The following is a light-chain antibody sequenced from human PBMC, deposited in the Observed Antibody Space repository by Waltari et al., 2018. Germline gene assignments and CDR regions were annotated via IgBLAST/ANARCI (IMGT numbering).Light chain of an antibody. V-gene: IGKV1-33*01. J-gene: IGKJ4*01. CDR3: QQYDNFPPLT. CDR1: QDINNY. Sequence: DIQMTQSPSSLSASVGDRVTITCRASQDINNYLSWYQHKPGKAPKRLIYYASSLESGVPARFSGSGSRTDYTLTISSLQPEDIATYYCQQYDNFPPLTFGGGTKVEIK. CDR2: YAS.